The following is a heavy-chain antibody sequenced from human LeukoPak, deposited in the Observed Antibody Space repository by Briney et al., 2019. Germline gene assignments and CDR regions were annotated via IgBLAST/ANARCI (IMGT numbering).Heavy chain of an antibody. CDR3: AKVSDFWNGPYYFDY. Sequence: GGSLRLSCAASGFTFSSYAMSWVRQAPGKGLEWVSAISGSGGSTYYADSVKGRFTISRDNSKNTLYLQMNSLRAEDTAVYYCAKVSDFWNGPYYFDYWGQGTLVTVSS. J-gene: IGHJ4*02. V-gene: IGHV3-23*01. CDR1: GFTFSSYA. D-gene: IGHD3-3*01. CDR2: ISGSGGST.